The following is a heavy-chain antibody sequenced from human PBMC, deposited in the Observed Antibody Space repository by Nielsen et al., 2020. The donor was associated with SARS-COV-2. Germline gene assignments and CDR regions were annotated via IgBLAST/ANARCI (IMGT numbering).Heavy chain of an antibody. CDR1: GFTFDTYA. V-gene: IGHV3-23*01. CDR3: AKGPRSGYDYFDY. CDR2: VSRRGDNT. D-gene: IGHD5-12*01. Sequence: GESLKISCAASGFTFDTYAMSWVRQAPGKGLEWVSTVSRRGDNTYWADSVKGRFTMARDNSKNSLYLQMNSLRAEDTAVYYCAKGPRSGYDYFDYWGQGTLVTVSS. J-gene: IGHJ4*02.